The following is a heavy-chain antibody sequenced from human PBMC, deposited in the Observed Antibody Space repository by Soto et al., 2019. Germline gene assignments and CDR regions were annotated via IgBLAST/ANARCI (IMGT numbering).Heavy chain of an antibody. V-gene: IGHV3-23*01. CDR2: LSDSGGST. Sequence: GGSLRLSCAASGFTFSNYAMSWVRQAPGKGLEWVSALSDSGGSTYYADSVKGRFTISRDNSKNTLYLQMNSLRAEDTAVYYCAKGYYDILTGCDYWGRGTLVTVSS. CDR3: AKGYYDILTGCDY. CDR1: GFTFSNYA. J-gene: IGHJ4*02. D-gene: IGHD3-9*01.